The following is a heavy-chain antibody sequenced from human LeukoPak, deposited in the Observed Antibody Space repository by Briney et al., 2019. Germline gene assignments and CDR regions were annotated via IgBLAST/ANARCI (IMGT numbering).Heavy chain of an antibody. Sequence: SETLSLTCIVSGGSISGYYWNWIRQAPGKGLEWIGYIYYSGSTNYNPSLKSRVALSVDTSKMRFSLKLSSVTAADTAVYYCARLNDIAVAGSPKDWYFDLWGRGTLVTVSS. V-gene: IGHV4-59*01. D-gene: IGHD6-19*01. CDR3: ARLNDIAVAGSPKDWYFDL. CDR1: GGSISGYY. CDR2: IYYSGST. J-gene: IGHJ2*01.